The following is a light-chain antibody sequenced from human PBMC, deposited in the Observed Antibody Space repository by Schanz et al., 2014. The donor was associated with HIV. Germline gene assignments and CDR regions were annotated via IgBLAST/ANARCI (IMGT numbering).Light chain of an antibody. Sequence: SALTQPPSASGSPGQSVTISCTGTDRDIATNNFVSWYQQHPGKAPKLIIHDVSTRPSAVPDRFSGSKSGNTASLTVSGLQAEDEADYYCSSYGGNNDLVFGGGTKLTVL. V-gene: IGLV2-8*01. CDR3: SSYGGNNDLV. J-gene: IGLJ2*01. CDR1: DRDIATNNF. CDR2: DVS.